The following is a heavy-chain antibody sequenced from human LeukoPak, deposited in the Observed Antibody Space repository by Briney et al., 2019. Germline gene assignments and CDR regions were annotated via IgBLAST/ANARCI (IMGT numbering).Heavy chain of an antibody. V-gene: IGHV4-59*01. D-gene: IGHD6-6*01. CDR2: IYYSGST. CDR1: GGSISSYY. J-gene: IGHJ4*02. Sequence: SETLSLTCTVSGGSISSYYWSWIRQPPGKGLEWIGYIYYSGSTNYNPSLKSRVTISVDTSKNQFSLKLYSVTAADTAVYYCARGGGYSSSPGYWGQGALVTVSS. CDR3: ARGGGYSSSPGY.